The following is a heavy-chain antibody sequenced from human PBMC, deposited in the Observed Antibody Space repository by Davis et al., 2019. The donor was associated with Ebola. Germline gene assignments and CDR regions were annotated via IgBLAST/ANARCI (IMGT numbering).Heavy chain of an antibody. J-gene: IGHJ5*02. CDR3: ARDRGFFWFDP. D-gene: IGHD1-26*01. Sequence: GESLKISCAASGFTFSSYAMSWVRQAPGKGLEWVANIKQDGSEKYYVDSVKGRFTISRDNAKNSLYLQMNSLRAEDTAVYYCARDRGFFWFDPWGQGTLVTVSS. V-gene: IGHV3-7*01. CDR1: GFTFSSYA. CDR2: IKQDGSEK.